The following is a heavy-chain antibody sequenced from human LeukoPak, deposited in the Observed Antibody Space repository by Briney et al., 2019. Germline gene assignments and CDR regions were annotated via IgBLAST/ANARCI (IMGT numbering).Heavy chain of an antibody. D-gene: IGHD3-10*01. CDR3: ARAKNYYGGGDY. CDR2: IYHSGST. CDR1: GYSISSGYY. J-gene: IGHJ4*02. Sequence: PSETLSLTCTVSGYSISSGYYWGWIRQPPGKGLEWIGSIYHSGSTYYNPSLKSRVTISVDTSKNQFSLKLSSVTAADTAVYYCARAKNYYGGGDYWGQGTLVTVSS. V-gene: IGHV4-38-2*02.